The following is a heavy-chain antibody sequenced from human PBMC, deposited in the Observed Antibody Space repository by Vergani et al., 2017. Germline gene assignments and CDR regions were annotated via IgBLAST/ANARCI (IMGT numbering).Heavy chain of an antibody. CDR2: IYSGGST. Sequence: EVQLVESGGGLVQPGGSLRLSCAASGFTVSSNYMSWVRQAPGKGLEWVSVIYSGGSTYYADSVKGRFTISRDNSKTTLYLQMNSLRAEDTAVYYCARITPGWFGEFNDYWGQGTLVTVSS. D-gene: IGHD3-10*01. CDR1: GFTVSSNY. CDR3: ARITPGWFGEFNDY. J-gene: IGHJ4*02. V-gene: IGHV3-66*01.